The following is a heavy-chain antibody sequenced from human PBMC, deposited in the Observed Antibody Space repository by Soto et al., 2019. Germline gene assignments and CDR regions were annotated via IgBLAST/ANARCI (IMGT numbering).Heavy chain of an antibody. CDR1: GGTFSSYA. V-gene: IGHV1-69*12. CDR2: IIPIFGTA. CDR3: ARVGAIGNGSGSYRADYYYYGMDV. J-gene: IGHJ6*02. D-gene: IGHD3-10*01. Sequence: QVQLVQSGAEVKKPGSSVKVSCKASGGTFSSYAISWVRQAPGQGLEWMGGIIPIFGTANYAQKFQGRVTITADESTSTAYMELSSLRSEDTAVYYCARVGAIGNGSGSYRADYYYYGMDVWGQGTTVTVSS.